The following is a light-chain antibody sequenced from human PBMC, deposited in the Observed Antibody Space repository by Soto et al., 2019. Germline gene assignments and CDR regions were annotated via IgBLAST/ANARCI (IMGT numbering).Light chain of an antibody. CDR3: ETLDSNTQQVV. CDR2: LEGSGSY. J-gene: IGLJ2*01. V-gene: IGLV4-60*03. Sequence: QPVLTQSSSASASLGSSVNLTCTLSSGHSSYIIAWHQQQPGKAPRYLMKLEGSGSYNQGSGVPDRFSGSSSGADRYLTISNLQSDDEADYYCETLDSNTQQVVFGGGTQLTVL. CDR1: SGHSSYI.